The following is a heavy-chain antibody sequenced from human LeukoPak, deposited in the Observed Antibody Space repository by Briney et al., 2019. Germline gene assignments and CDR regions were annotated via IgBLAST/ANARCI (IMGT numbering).Heavy chain of an antibody. J-gene: IGHJ4*02. CDR3: ARLGISSSWSDY. D-gene: IGHD6-13*01. CDR1: GFTFSSYW. Sequence: GGSLRLSCAVSGFTFSSYWMTWVRQVPGKGLEWVANINQGRSEKYYVDSVKGRFTISRDNAKNSLYLQMNSLRAEDTAVYYCARLGISSSWSDYWGQGTLVTVSS. CDR2: INQGRSEK. V-gene: IGHV3-7*01.